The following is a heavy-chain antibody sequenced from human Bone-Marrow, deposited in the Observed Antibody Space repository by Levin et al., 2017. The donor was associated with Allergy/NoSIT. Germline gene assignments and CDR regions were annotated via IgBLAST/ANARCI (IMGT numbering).Heavy chain of an antibody. J-gene: IGHJ5*02. CDR2: ISSSSSYI. CDR3: ARGGHIVVVPAAIVGGNCWFDP. D-gene: IGHD2-2*01. Sequence: GGSLRLSCAASGFTFSSYSMNWVRQAPGKGLEWVSSISSSSSYIYYADSVKGRFTISRDNAKNSLYLQMNSLRAEDTAVYYCARGGHIVVVPAAIVGGNCWFDPWGQGTLVTVSS. V-gene: IGHV3-21*01. CDR1: GFTFSSYS.